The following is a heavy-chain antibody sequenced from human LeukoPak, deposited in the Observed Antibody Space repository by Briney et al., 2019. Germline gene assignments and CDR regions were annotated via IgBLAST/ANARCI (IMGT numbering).Heavy chain of an antibody. CDR2: IYYSGST. J-gene: IGHJ6*03. CDR3: ARGLGYSSSWYRYLNYYYYYMDV. D-gene: IGHD6-13*01. Sequence: RASETLSLTCTVSGGSISSSSYYWSWIRQPPGKGLEWIGYIYYSGSTNYNPSLKSRVNISVDTSKNQFSLKLSSVTAADTAVYYCARGLGYSSSWYRYLNYYYYYMDVWGKGTTVTVSS. V-gene: IGHV4-61*01. CDR1: GGSISSSSYY.